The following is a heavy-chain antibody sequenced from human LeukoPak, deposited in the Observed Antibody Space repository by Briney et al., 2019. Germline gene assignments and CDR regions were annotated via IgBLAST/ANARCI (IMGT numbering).Heavy chain of an antibody. D-gene: IGHD3-10*01. CDR3: AKTFGELFWWFDP. Sequence: ASVKVSCKASGYTFTGYYMHWVRQAPGQGLEWMGWINPNSGGTNYAQKFQGRVTMTRDTSISTAYMELSRLRSDDTAVYYCAKTFGELFWWFDPWGQGTLVTVSS. CDR2: INPNSGGT. V-gene: IGHV1-2*02. CDR1: GYTFTGYY. J-gene: IGHJ5*02.